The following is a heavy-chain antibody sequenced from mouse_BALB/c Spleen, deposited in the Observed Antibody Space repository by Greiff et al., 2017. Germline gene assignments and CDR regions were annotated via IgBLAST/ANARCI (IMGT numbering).Heavy chain of an antibody. J-gene: IGHJ4*01. CDR1: GFTFTDYY. CDR3: ARDRAPRAMDY. V-gene: IGHV7-3*02. Sequence: EVNVVESGGGLVQPGGSLRLSCATSGFTFTDYYMSWVRQPPGKALEWLGFIRNKANGYTTEYSASVKGRFTISRDNSQSILYLQMNTLRAEDSATYYCARDRAPRAMDYWGQGTSVTVSS. CDR2: IRNKANGYTT.